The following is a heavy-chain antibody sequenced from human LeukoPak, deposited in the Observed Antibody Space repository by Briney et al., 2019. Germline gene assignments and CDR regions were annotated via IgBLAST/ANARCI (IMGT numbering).Heavy chain of an antibody. CDR1: GGSISSYY. CDR2: IHYSGST. J-gene: IGHJ4*02. CDR3: ARQLRGEAVAGHLQPFDY. V-gene: IGHV4-59*08. Sequence: SETLSLTCTVSGGSISSYYWNWIRQPPGKGPEWTGHIHYSGSTNYNPSLKSRVTISVDTSKNQFSLKLSSVTAADMAVYFCARQLRGEAVAGHLQPFDYWGQGTLVTVSS. D-gene: IGHD6-19*01.